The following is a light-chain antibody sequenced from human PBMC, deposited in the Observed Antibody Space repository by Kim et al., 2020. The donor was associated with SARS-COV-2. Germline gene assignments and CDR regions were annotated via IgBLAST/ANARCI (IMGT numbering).Light chain of an antibody. CDR3: PQYYSTPPS. V-gene: IGKV4-1*01. CDR2: WAS. J-gene: IGKJ2*03. Sequence: DIVMTQSPDSLAVSLGERATLNCKSSQTVLYNSNNKNYLAGYQQKPGQAPKLLIYWASIRESGGSDRFSGRGSETDFTLPISSLQAEDVAVYYWPQYYSTPPSFGQGNKLEI. CDR1: QTVLYNSNNKNY.